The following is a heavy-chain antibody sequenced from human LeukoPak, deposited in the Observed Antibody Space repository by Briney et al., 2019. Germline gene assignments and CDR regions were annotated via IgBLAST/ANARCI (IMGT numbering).Heavy chain of an antibody. D-gene: IGHD3-10*01. J-gene: IGHJ4*02. CDR2: IGVTGGTT. CDR3: ANLGRSVVYYGSD. V-gene: IGHV3-23*01. Sequence: GGSLRLSCAASGFTFSTYAMSWVRQAPGKGLEWVSVIGVTGGTTYYADSVKGRFTISRDNSKNTLYLKMNSLSAEDTAVYHCANLGRSVVYYGSDWGQGTLVTVSS. CDR1: GFTFSTYA.